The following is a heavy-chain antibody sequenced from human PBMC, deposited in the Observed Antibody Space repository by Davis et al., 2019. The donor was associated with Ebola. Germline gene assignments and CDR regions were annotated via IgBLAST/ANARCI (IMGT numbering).Heavy chain of an antibody. CDR2: IYPGDSDT. V-gene: IGHV5-51*01. J-gene: IGHJ5*02. D-gene: IGHD3-22*01. CDR3: ARSGGVDSSGYYYRHYWFDP. CDR1: GYSFNNYW. Sequence: GESLKISCQGSGYSFNNYWIGWVRQMPGKGLEWMGAIYPGDSDTRYSPSFQAQVTISADKSMGIAYLQWSSLKASDTAMYYCARSGGVDSSGYYYRHYWFDPWGQGTLVTVSS.